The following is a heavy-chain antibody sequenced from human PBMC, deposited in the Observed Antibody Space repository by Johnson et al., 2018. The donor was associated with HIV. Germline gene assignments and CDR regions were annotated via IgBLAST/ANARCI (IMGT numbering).Heavy chain of an antibody. V-gene: IGHV3-66*02. CDR1: GFTVSSNY. CDR3: AKDNPRLGGAFDI. D-gene: IGHD3-16*01. J-gene: IGHJ3*02. Sequence: VQLVESGGGLVKHGGSLRLTCAASGFTVSSNYMSWVRQAPGKGLEWVSVIYSGGSTYYADSVKGRFTISRDNSKNTLYLQMNSLRAEDTAVYYCAKDNPRLGGAFDIWGQGTMVTVSS. CDR2: IYSGGST.